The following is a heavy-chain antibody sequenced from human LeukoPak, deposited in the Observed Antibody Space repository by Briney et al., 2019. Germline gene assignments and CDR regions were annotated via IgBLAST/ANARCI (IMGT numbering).Heavy chain of an antibody. Sequence: ASGFTFEYAASVKGRFTISRDDSKSIAYLQMNSLKTEDTAVYYCARGQYYDTNGNQYYFDDWGQGTLVTVSS. V-gene: IGHV3-49*02. CDR3: ARGQYYDTNGNQYYFDD. CDR2: ASGFTF. D-gene: IGHD2-8*01. J-gene: IGHJ4*02.